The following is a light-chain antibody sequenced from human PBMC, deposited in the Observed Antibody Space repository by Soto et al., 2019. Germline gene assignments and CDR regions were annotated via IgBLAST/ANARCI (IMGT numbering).Light chain of an antibody. J-gene: IGKJ4*01. Sequence: DIQMTQSPSSLSASVGDRVTITCQASQDISNYLNWYQQKPGKAPKLLIYDASNLETGVPSRFSGSGSGTDFTFTISRLQPEDIATYYCQQYDNLPLTFGGRTKVEI. V-gene: IGKV1-33*01. CDR2: DAS. CDR3: QQYDNLPLT. CDR1: QDISNY.